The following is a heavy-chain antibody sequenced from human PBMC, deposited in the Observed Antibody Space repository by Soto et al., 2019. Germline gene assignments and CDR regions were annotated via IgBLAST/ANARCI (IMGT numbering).Heavy chain of an antibody. CDR1: GFSFGSNW. Sequence: EVQLVESGGDLVQPGGSLRLSCAVSGFSFGSNWMSWVRQAPGKGLEWVANIKEDGSEKRYVASVKGRFTISRDNAKNSLYLQMTSLRVEDTAVYYCARHVRGWDAPPQDWGQGTLVTVAS. D-gene: IGHD6-19*01. CDR3: ARHVRGWDAPPQD. J-gene: IGHJ4*02. V-gene: IGHV3-7*01. CDR2: IKEDGSEK.